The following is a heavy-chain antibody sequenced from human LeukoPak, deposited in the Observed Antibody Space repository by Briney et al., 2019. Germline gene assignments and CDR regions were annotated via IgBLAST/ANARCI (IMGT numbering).Heavy chain of an antibody. J-gene: IGHJ6*02. CDR2: ISAYNGNT. Sequence: ASVKVSCKASGYTFTSYGISWVRQAPGQGLEWMGWISAYNGNTNYAQKLQGRVTMTTDTSTSTAYMELRSLRSDDTAVYYCARLRFLGWSPSYYYGMDVWGQGTTVTVSS. V-gene: IGHV1-18*01. CDR1: GYTFTSYG. D-gene: IGHD3-3*01. CDR3: ARLRFLGWSPSYYYGMDV.